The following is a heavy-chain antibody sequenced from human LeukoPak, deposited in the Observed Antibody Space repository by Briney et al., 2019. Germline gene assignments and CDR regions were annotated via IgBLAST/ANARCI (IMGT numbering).Heavy chain of an antibody. CDR3: ARGAPVTIFGVVIFDY. Sequence: PSETLSLTCAVYGGSFSGYYWSWIRQPPGKGLEWIGETNHSGSTNYNPSLKSRVTISVDTSKNQFSLKLSSVTAADTAVYYCARGAPVTIFGVVIFDYWGQGTLVTVSS. CDR2: TNHSGST. V-gene: IGHV4-34*01. D-gene: IGHD3-3*01. CDR1: GGSFSGYY. J-gene: IGHJ4*02.